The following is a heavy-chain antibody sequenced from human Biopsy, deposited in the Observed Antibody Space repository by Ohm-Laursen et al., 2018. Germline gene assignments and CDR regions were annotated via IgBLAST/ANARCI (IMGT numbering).Heavy chain of an antibody. CDR2: TYYRGTS. Sequence: SETLSLTCSVSGGSVGDYFLSWIRLVPGKRPEWIGYTYYRGTSENNPSLRSRVTTSVDIFRNQFFLNMKSVTGADTAVYYCAAFPFSGGPAFDIWGQGTMVIVSS. CDR3: AAFPFSGGPAFDI. J-gene: IGHJ3*02. D-gene: IGHD2/OR15-2a*01. CDR1: GGSVGDYF. V-gene: IGHV4-59*02.